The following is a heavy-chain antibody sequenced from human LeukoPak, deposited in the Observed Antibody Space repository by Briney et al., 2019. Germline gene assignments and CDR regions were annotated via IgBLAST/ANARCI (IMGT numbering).Heavy chain of an antibody. V-gene: IGHV1-2*02. D-gene: IGHD3-22*01. J-gene: IGHJ6*02. CDR3: ARDLGGYLEIYGMDV. CDR1: GYTFTGYY. CDR2: MNPNSGGT. Sequence: ASMKASCKASGYTFTGYYIHCVRQAPGQRLKCMGWMNPNSGGTNYAQKFQGRVTMTRDTSISTAYMELSRLRSDDTAVYYCARDLGGYLEIYGMDVWGQGTTVTVSS.